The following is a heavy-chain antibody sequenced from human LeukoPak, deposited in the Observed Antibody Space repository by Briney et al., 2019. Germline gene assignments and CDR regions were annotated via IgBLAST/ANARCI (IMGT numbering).Heavy chain of an antibody. CDR1: GGTFSSYA. J-gene: IGHJ4*02. Sequence: SVKVSCKASGGTFSSYAISWVRQAPGQGLEWMGGIIPIFGTANYTQKFQGRVTITTDKSTSTAYMELSSLRSEDTAVYYCARDQSGYYGSGSYSIDYWGQGTLVTVSS. CDR3: ARDQSGYYGSGSYSIDY. D-gene: IGHD3-10*01. CDR2: IIPIFGTA. V-gene: IGHV1-69*05.